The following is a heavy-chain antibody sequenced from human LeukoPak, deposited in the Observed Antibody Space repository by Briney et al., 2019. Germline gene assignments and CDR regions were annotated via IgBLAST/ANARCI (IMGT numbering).Heavy chain of an antibody. Sequence: SETLSLTCTVSGGSISSSSYYWGWIRQPPGKGLEWIGSIYYSGSTYYYPSLKSRVTISVDTSKNQFSLKLNSVTAADTAVYYCARRYLGYCSGDNCPLNYYGMDVWGQGTTVTVSS. D-gene: IGHD2-15*01. CDR1: GGSISSSSYY. CDR3: ARRYLGYCSGDNCPLNYYGMDV. J-gene: IGHJ6*02. CDR2: IYYSGST. V-gene: IGHV4-39*01.